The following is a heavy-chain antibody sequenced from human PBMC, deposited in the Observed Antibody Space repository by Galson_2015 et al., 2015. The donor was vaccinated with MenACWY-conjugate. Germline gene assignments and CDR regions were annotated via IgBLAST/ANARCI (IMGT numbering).Heavy chain of an antibody. CDR3: ARHPPGGRGMDV. CDR1: GYIFTTYW. CDR2: ISPDDSNT. V-gene: IGHV5-51*01. D-gene: IGHD1-26*01. J-gene: IGHJ6*02. Sequence: AEVKKPGESLKISCKASGYIFTTYWIGWVRQMPGKGLEWMGLISPDDSNTRYSPAFQGQVTISADRSISTAYLQWNTLQASDTAIYYCARHPPGGRGMDVWGQGTTVTVSS.